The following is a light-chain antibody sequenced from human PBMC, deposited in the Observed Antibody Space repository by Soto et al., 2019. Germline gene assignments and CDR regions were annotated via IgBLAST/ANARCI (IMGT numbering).Light chain of an antibody. CDR1: SGGFASNY. Sequence: NFMLTQPHSVSESPGRTVTISCTRSSGGFASNYVQWYQQRPGSAPTTVIFEDNQRPSGVPDRFSGSIDSSSNSASLTISGLRTEDEAYYYCQSHDSTTPVFGTGTKLTVL. CDR2: EDN. V-gene: IGLV6-57*04. J-gene: IGLJ1*01. CDR3: QSHDSTTPV.